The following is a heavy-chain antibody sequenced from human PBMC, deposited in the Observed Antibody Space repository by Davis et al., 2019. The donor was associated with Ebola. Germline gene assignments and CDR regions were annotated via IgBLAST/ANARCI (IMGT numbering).Heavy chain of an antibody. J-gene: IGHJ4*02. CDR3: ARGLKEEGFFQS. D-gene: IGHD2-21*01. CDR1: GVSITSHY. V-gene: IGHV4-59*08. Sequence: PSETLSLTCSVSGVSITSHYWNWIRQPPGKGLEWIGYIYYTGSTTFNPYLRGRLSMSVDTSKNQSSLYLTSVTTADTAVYYSARGLKEEGFFQSWGQGSLVTVSS. CDR2: IYYTGST.